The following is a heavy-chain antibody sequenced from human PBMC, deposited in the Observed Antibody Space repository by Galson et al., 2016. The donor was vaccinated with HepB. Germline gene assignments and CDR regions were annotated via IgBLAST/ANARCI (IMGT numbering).Heavy chain of an antibody. CDR3: AREDGGSSSPNASDI. V-gene: IGHV4-31*03. CDR2: IYYSGRT. J-gene: IGHJ3*02. CDR1: GGSISSGGYS. D-gene: IGHD6-13*01. Sequence: TLSLTCSVSGGSISSGGYSWSWIRQHPGKGLECIGYIYYSGRTYYNPSLKSRVTISVDTSNNQFALKVSHVTAAATAVYFCAREDGGSSSPNASDIWGQGTMVTVSS.